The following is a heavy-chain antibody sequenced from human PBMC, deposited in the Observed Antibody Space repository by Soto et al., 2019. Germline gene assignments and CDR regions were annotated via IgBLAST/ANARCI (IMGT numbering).Heavy chain of an antibody. CDR1: EFTFADYA. J-gene: IGHJ5*02. Sequence: SLRLSCAVSEFTFADYAVHWVRQSAGKGLEWVSFINADGSEKYYADSVRGRFTISRDNSKDSFYLQMNSLRLEDTAMYYCAKAKFYYDSSPYDAWGQGTLVTVSS. D-gene: IGHD3-22*01. CDR3: AKAKFYYDSSPYDA. V-gene: IGHV3-43D*04. CDR2: INADGSEK.